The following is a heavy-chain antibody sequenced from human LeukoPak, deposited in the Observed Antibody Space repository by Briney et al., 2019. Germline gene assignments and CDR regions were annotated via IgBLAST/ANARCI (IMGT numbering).Heavy chain of an antibody. CDR3: ATSIAVAGTDY. D-gene: IGHD6-19*01. V-gene: IGHV3-66*01. CDR1: GFSVSSTY. Sequence: AGSLRLSCEASGFSVSSTYMSWVRQAPGKGLEWVSVIYSGGSTYYADSVKGRFTISRDNSKNTLYLQMNSLRAEDTAVYYCATSIAVAGTDYWGQGTLVTVSS. CDR2: IYSGGST. J-gene: IGHJ4*02.